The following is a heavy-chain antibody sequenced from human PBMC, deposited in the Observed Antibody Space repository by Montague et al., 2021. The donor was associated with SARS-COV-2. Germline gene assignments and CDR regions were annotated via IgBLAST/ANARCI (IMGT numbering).Heavy chain of an antibody. J-gene: IGHJ4*02. Sequence: SLRLSCAASGFTSGFIFRKVAMSWVRQAPGKGLEWVSAIGGSGDTYYADSVKGRFAISRDNSKNTLYLQMNSLRADDTAVYYCAKEMGHGRPFDYWGQGVLVTVSS. D-gene: IGHD2-15*01. V-gene: IGHV3-23*01. CDR2: IGGSGDT. CDR1: GFTSGFIFRKVA. CDR3: AKEMGHGRPFDY.